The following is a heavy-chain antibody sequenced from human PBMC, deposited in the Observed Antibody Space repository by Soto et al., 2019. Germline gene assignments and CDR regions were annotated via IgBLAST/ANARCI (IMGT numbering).Heavy chain of an antibody. Sequence: GGSLQLSCEASGFTFSNYAIHWVRQAPGKGLEWVAVIANDGGVKRYAEPVKCRFTVSRDISKNTVNLQMSSLRTEDTAVYYCAKDSKVGPATYYFDYWGQGTLVTVSS. CDR1: GFTFSNYA. J-gene: IGHJ4*02. V-gene: IGHV3-30*18. CDR2: IANDGGVK. D-gene: IGHD2-15*01. CDR3: AKDSKVGPATYYFDY.